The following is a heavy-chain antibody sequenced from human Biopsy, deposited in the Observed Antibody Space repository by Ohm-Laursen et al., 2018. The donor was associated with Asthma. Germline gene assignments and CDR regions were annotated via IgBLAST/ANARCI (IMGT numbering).Heavy chain of an antibody. CDR3: ARAVDYSHYYGIDV. J-gene: IGHJ6*02. CDR1: GYTFNSAG. Sequence: EASVKVSCKTSGYTFNSAGITWVRQAPGQGLEWMGWISVYNGNTKVAQKLQDRVTMITDTSTSTAYMELRSLRSDDTAVYFCARAVDYSHYYGIDVWGQGPRSPSP. V-gene: IGHV1-18*01. CDR2: ISVYNGNT. D-gene: IGHD3-10*01.